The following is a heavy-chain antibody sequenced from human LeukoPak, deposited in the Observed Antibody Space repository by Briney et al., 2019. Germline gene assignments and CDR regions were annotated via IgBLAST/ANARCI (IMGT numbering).Heavy chain of an antibody. CDR1: GFTFSSYE. D-gene: IGHD1-14*01. J-gene: IGHJ4*01. Sequence: VGSLRLSCAASGFTFSSYEMNWVRQAPGKGLEWVSYITSSGSTIYYADSVKGRFTISRDNAKNSLYLQMNSLRAEDTAVYFCARGYLKRDYWGHGALGTASS. CDR2: ITSSGSTI. V-gene: IGHV3-48*03. CDR3: ARGYLKRDY.